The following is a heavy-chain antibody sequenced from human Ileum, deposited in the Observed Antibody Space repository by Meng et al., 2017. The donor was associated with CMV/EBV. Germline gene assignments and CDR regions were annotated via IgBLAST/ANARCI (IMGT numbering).Heavy chain of an antibody. CDR3: ARGSPQYNWNYGNY. CDR2: IKQDGSEK. J-gene: IGHJ4*02. Sequence: GESLKISCAASGFTFSSYWMSWVRQAPGKGLEWVANIKQDGSEKYYVDSVKGRCTISRDNAKNSLYLQMNSLRAEDTAVYYCARGSPQYNWNYGNYWGQGTLVTVSS. CDR1: GFTFSSYW. V-gene: IGHV3-7*01. D-gene: IGHD1-7*01.